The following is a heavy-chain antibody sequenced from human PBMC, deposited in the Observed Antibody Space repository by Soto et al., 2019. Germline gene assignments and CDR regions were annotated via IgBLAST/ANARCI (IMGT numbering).Heavy chain of an antibody. CDR1: GVTVSSNY. Sequence: GGSLRLSCAASGVTVSSNYMSWVRQAPGQELEWVSVIYSRGDIKYADSVKGKFTVSRDNSKNTLFLQMNSLRVEDTAVYYCARNVPVTTLGYWGQGTLVTVSS. V-gene: IGHV3-66*01. J-gene: IGHJ4*02. CDR3: ARNVPVTTLGY. D-gene: IGHD4-17*01. CDR2: IYSRGDI.